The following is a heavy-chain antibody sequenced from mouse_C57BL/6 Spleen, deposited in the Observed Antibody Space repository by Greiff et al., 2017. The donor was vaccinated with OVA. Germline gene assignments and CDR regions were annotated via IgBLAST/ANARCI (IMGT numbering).Heavy chain of an antibody. CDR3: ARDYGSNYFDY. J-gene: IGHJ2*01. D-gene: IGHD1-1*01. CDR1: GFTFSSYA. Sequence: EVKLVESGGGLVKPGGSLKLSCAASGFTFSSYAMSWVRQTPEKRLEWVATISDGGSYTYYPDNVKGRFTISKDNAKNNQYLQMSHLKSEDTAMYYCARDYGSNYFDYWGQGTTLTVSS. V-gene: IGHV5-4*01. CDR2: ISDGGSYT.